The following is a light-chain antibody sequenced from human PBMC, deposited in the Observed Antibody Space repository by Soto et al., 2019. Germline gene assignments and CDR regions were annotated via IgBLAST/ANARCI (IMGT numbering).Light chain of an antibody. Sequence: DIQMTQSPSTLPASVGDRVTITCRASQTIGNWLAWYQQKPGKVPKLLIYNVSSLESGVPSRFSGSGSGTEFTLTISSLQPDDFATYNCQQCNFYWTFGQGNKVEIK. CDR2: NVS. CDR3: QQCNFYWT. J-gene: IGKJ1*01. V-gene: IGKV1-5*03. CDR1: QTIGNW.